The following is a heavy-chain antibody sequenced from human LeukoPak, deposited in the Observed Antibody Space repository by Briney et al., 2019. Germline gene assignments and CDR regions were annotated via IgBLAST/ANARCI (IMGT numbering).Heavy chain of an antibody. J-gene: IGHJ4*02. V-gene: IGHV4-61*10. D-gene: IGHD6-13*01. CDR1: GDSISSGDYY. CDR3: ARGVIAAAGIFDY. Sequence: SETLSLTCTVSGDSISSGDYYWSWIRQPAGKGLEWIGYIYYSGSTNYNPSLKSRVTISVDTSKNQFSLKLSSVTAADTAVYYCARGVIAAAGIFDYWGQGTLVTVSS. CDR2: IYYSGST.